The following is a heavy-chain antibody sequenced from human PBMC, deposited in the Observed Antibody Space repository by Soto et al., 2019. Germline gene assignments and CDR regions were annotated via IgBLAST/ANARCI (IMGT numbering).Heavy chain of an antibody. V-gene: IGHV4-59*08. CDR3: ARQVDIAVAALGY. CDR2: IYYSGST. CDR1: GGSISSYY. J-gene: IGHJ4*02. D-gene: IGHD6-19*01. Sequence: PSETLSLTCTVSGGSISSYYWSWIRQPPGKGLEWIGYIYYSGSTNYNPSLKSRVTISVDTSKNQFSLKLSSVTAADTAVYYCARQVDIAVAALGYWGQGTLVTV.